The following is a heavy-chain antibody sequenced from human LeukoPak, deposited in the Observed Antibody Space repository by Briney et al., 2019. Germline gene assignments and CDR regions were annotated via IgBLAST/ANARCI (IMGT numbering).Heavy chain of an antibody. D-gene: IGHD2-2*01. CDR3: ASRYCSSTSCLLDAFDI. V-gene: IGHV4-34*01. J-gene: IGHJ3*02. CDR1: GGSFSDFF. Sequence: LPETLSLTRAVYGGSFSDFFWSWIRQPPGKGLEWIGEINHSGGTNYNPSLMSRVTISVDTSKSQISLKMSSVTAAGTAAYYCASRYCSSTSCLLDAFDIWGQGTMVSVSS. CDR2: INHSGGT.